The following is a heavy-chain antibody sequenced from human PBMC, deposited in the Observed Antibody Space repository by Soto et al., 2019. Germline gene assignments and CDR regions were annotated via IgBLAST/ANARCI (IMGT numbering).Heavy chain of an antibody. V-gene: IGHV3-30*18. J-gene: IGHJ3*02. CDR2: LSNDGTNK. Sequence: PGGSLRISCAASGFTFSTYGMNWVRQAPGKGLEWVAVLSNDGTNKYYADSVKGRFTISRDNSDNTLYLQLNSLRPDDTAVYYCAKDHSRLRWTDAFDIWGQGTMVTVSS. CDR3: AKDHSRLRWTDAFDI. D-gene: IGHD4-17*01. CDR1: GFTFSTYG.